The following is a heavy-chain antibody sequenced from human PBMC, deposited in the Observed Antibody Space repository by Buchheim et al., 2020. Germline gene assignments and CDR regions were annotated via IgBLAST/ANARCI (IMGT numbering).Heavy chain of an antibody. CDR1: GFTFSSYS. CDR2: ISSRSSTI. CDR3: ARLLGGILTGRVFDY. J-gene: IGHJ4*02. V-gene: IGHV3-48*01. D-gene: IGHD3-9*01. Sequence: EVQLVESGGGLVQPGGSLRLSCAASGFTFSSYSMNWVRQAPGKGLEWVSYISSRSSTIYYADSVKGRFTISSDNAKNSLYLQMNSLRAEDTAVYYCARLLGGILTGRVFDYWGQGTL.